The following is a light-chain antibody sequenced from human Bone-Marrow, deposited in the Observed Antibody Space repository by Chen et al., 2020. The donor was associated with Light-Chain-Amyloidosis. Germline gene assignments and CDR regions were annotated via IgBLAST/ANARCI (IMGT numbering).Light chain of an antibody. V-gene: IGLV3-21*02. CDR1: NIGSTS. Sequence: SCVLTQPSSASVAPGQTATLACGGNNIGSTSVHWYQQTPGQAPLLVVYDDSDRPSGIPERLSGSNSGNTATLTISRVEAGDEADYYCQVWDRSSDRPVFGGGTKLTVL. J-gene: IGLJ3*02. CDR2: DDS. CDR3: QVWDRSSDRPV.